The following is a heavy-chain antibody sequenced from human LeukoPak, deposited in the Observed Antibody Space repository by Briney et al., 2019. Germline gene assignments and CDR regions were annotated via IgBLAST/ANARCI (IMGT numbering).Heavy chain of an antibody. Sequence: HSGGSLRLSCEASGFTFTTFWMSWVRQAPGKGPEWVAIITGDGNNQYYPDSVKGRFTISRDNSKNTLYLQMNSLRLEDMGVYYCARPHGYNYGAFDFWGQGTLVTVSS. J-gene: IGHJ4*02. D-gene: IGHD5-18*01. V-gene: IGHV3-30*03. CDR1: GFTFTTFW. CDR2: ITGDGNNQ. CDR3: ARPHGYNYGAFDF.